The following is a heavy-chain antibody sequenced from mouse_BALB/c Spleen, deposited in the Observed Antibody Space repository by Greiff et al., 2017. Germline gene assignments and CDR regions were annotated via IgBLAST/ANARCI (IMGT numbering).Heavy chain of an antibody. J-gene: IGHJ4*01. CDR1: GFNIKDTY. Sequence: EVQRVESGAELVKPGASVKLSCTASGFNIKDTYMHWVKQRPEQGLEWIGRIDPANGNTKYDPKFQGKATITADTSSNTAYLQLSSLTSEDTAVYYCARSNYEAMDDWGQGTSVTVSS. CDR3: ARSNYEAMDD. CDR2: IDPANGNT. V-gene: IGHV14-3*02.